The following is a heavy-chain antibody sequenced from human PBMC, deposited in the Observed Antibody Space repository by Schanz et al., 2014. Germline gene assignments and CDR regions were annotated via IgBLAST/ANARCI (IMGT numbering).Heavy chain of an antibody. V-gene: IGHV3-23*01. J-gene: IGHJ4*02. CDR1: GFAFSSYG. Sequence: EVQLLESGGGLVQPGGSLRLSCLASGFAFSSYGMNWLRQAPGKGLEWVSAMNESHSTIYYADSVRGRFTMSRDNSKNTLYLQMNSLRAGDAAVYYCARKVVATIGGYYDNWGQGTLVIVSS. CDR2: MNESHSTI. D-gene: IGHD5-12*01. CDR3: ARKVVATIGGYYDN.